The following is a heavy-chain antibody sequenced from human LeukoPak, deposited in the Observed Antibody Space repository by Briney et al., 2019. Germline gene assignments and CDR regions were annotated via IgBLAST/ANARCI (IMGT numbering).Heavy chain of an antibody. CDR1: GGSLSSYY. CDR3: ASTPTYYYDSSGYYDPLYYGMDV. J-gene: IGHJ6*02. V-gene: IGHV4-59*08. CDR2: IYYSGST. D-gene: IGHD3-22*01. Sequence: SETLSLTCTVSGGSLSSYYWSWVRQPPGKGLEWIGYIYYSGSTNYNPSLKSRVTISVDTSKNQFSLKLSSVTAADTAVYYCASTPTYYYDSSGYYDPLYYGMDVWGQGTTVTVSS.